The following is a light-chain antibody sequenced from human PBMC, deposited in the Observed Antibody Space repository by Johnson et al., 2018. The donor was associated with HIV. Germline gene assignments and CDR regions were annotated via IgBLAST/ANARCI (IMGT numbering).Light chain of an antibody. Sequence: QSILTQPPSVSAAPGQKVIISCSGSSSNIGNNYVSWYQQLPGTAPKLLIYDNNKRPSGIPGRFSGSKSGTSATLDITGLQTGDEADYYCGTWDSSLSAGRGVFGTGTKVTVL. V-gene: IGLV1-51*01. J-gene: IGLJ1*01. CDR2: DNN. CDR3: GTWDSSLSAGRGV. CDR1: SSNIGNNY.